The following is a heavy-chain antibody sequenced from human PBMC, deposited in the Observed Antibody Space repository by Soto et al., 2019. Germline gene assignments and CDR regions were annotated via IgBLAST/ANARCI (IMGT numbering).Heavy chain of an antibody. CDR3: ASLGVGDWANYYSYYCMEV. Sequence: EVRLLESGGGLVKPGGSLRLSCATSGLTFSNYAMSWVRQAPGGGLEWVSSMSGSSSTTYYADSVRGRFTISRDRSKNTLYLQMSSLSAEDTALYYCASLGVGDWANYYSYYCMEVCGQGTTVTVSS. CDR2: MSGSSSTT. CDR1: GLTFSNYA. J-gene: IGHJ6*02. D-gene: IGHD2-21*02. V-gene: IGHV3-23*01.